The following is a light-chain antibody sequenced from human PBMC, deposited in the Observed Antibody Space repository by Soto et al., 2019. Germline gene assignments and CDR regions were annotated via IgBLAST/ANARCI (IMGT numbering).Light chain of an antibody. CDR3: QQSNSYPPT. V-gene: IGKV1-5*01. Sequence: DIQMTQSPSTLSASVGDRVTITCRASQSISSWLAWYQKKTGKDPKLLIYDASSLESGVPSRFSGSGSGTEFNLTISRLQPDDCATYDCQQSNSYPPTFCPGTKVDIK. J-gene: IGKJ1*01. CDR2: DAS. CDR1: QSISSW.